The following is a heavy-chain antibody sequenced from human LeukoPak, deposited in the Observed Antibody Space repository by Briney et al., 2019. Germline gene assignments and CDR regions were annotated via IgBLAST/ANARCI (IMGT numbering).Heavy chain of an antibody. V-gene: IGHV1-2*06. CDR3: ARDLGRDGYNYYS. CDR1: GYTFTGYY. J-gene: IGHJ4*02. Sequence: ASVKVSCKASGYTFTGYYMHWVRQAPGQGLEWMGRINPNSGGTNYAQKFQGRVTMTRDMSINTAYMEVSRLRSDDTAIYYCARDLGRDGYNYYSWGQGTLVTVSS. CDR2: INPNSGGT. D-gene: IGHD5-24*01.